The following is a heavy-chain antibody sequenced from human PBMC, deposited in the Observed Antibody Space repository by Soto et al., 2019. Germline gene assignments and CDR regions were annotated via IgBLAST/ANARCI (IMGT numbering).Heavy chain of an antibody. CDR1: GFTVSNNY. Sequence: PGGSLRLSCAASGFTVSNNYMTWVRQAPGKGLEWVSFIYSSGSTYYADSVKGRFTISRDNFKNTLYLQMNNLRAEDSAVYYCARGYSYTQPVFDYWGLGTLVTVSS. V-gene: IGHV3-53*01. CDR2: IYSSGST. CDR3: ARGYSYTQPVFDY. J-gene: IGHJ4*02. D-gene: IGHD5-18*01.